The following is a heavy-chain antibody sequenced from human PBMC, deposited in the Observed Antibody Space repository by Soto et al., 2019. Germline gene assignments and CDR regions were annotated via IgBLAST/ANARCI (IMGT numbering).Heavy chain of an antibody. J-gene: IGHJ6*02. CDR2: INPSDGST. Sequence: EASVKVSCKASGYTFNIYQMLWVRQAPGEGLEWMGIINPSDGSTSYAQNLQGRVTMTRDTSTSTVYMELNSLRSEDTAVYYCARHLGMDVWGQGTTVTVSS. CDR1: GYTFNIYQ. V-gene: IGHV1-46*02. CDR3: ARHLGMDV.